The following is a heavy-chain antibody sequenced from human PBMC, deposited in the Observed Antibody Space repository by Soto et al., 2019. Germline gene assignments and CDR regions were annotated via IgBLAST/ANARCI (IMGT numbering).Heavy chain of an antibody. J-gene: IGHJ6*02. CDR3: ARDRIVVVPAAMKPYYYYGMDV. V-gene: IGHV4-4*02. CDR1: GGSISSSNW. Sequence: SETLSLTCAFSGGSISSSNWWSWVRQPPGKGLEWIGEIYHSGSTNYNPSLKSRVTISVDKSKNQFSLKLSSVTAADTAVYYCARDRIVVVPAAMKPYYYYGMDVWGQGTTVT. CDR2: IYHSGST. D-gene: IGHD2-2*01.